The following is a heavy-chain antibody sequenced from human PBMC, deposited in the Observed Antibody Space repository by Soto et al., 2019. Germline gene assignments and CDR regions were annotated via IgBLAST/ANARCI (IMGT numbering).Heavy chain of an antibody. J-gene: IGHJ6*03. CDR3: AGQDIVVVVAAPPASYMDV. CDR2: ISSSSSYI. D-gene: IGHD2-15*01. Sequence: PGGSLRLSCAASGFTFSSYSMNWVRQAPGKGLEWVSSISSSSSYIYYADSVKGRFTISRDNAKNSLYLQMNSLRAEDTAVYYCAGQDIVVVVAAPPASYMDVWGKGTTVTVSS. CDR1: GFTFSSYS. V-gene: IGHV3-21*01.